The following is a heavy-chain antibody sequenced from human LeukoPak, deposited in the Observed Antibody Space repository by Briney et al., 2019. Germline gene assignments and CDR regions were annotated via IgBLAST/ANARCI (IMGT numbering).Heavy chain of an antibody. J-gene: IGHJ4*02. V-gene: IGHV3-30*18. CDR3: AKIGYSGYDFPYYFDY. D-gene: IGHD5-12*01. CDR1: GFTFSSYG. Sequence: GGSLRLSCAASGFTFSSYGMHWVRQAPGKGLEWVAVISYDGSNKYYADSVKGRFTISRDNSKNTLYLQMNSLRAEDTAVYYCAKIGYSGYDFPYYFDYWGQGTLVTVSS. CDR2: ISYDGSNK.